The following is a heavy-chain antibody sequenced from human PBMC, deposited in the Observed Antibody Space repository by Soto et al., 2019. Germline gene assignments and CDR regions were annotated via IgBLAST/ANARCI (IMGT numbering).Heavy chain of an antibody. J-gene: IGHJ5*02. CDR1: GFSRTTRGVG. V-gene: IGHV2-5*02. CDR3: AHIPNFYQYDWFDP. D-gene: IGHD3-3*01. CDR2: IYWDDDK. Sequence: QITLKESGPTLAKPTQTLTLTCTFSGFSRTTRGVGVGWIRQPPGKALECLALIYWDDDKRYSPSLQSRLSITKDTSKNQVVLTMTNVDPVDTATYYCAHIPNFYQYDWFDPWGQGTLVSVSS.